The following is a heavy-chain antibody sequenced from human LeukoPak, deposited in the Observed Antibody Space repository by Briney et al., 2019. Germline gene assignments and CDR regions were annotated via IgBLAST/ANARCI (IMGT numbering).Heavy chain of an antibody. V-gene: IGHV3-7*05. J-gene: IGHJ4*02. CDR1: GITFRRYW. CDR2: INQDGSER. D-gene: IGHD5-12*01. CDR3: ARDPRGYSAYDSDY. Sequence: GGSLRLSCAASGITFRRYWMSWVRQAPGKGLEWVANINQDGSERYYVDSVKGRFTISRDNAKNSLYLQMSSLRAEDTAVYYCARDPRGYSAYDSDYWGQGTLVTVSS.